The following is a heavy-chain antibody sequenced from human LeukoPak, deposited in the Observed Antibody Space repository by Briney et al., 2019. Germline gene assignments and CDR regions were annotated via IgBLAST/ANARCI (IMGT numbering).Heavy chain of an antibody. D-gene: IGHD5/OR15-5a*01. Sequence: SETLSLTCAVYGVSFSGYYWSWIRQPPGKGLEWIGEINHSGSNNYNPSLKSRVTISVDTSKNQFSLKLSSVTAADTAVYYCARTGSSVSRYFDYWGQGTLVTVSS. CDR1: GVSFSGYY. CDR2: INHSGSN. V-gene: IGHV4-34*01. J-gene: IGHJ4*02. CDR3: ARTGSSVSRYFDY.